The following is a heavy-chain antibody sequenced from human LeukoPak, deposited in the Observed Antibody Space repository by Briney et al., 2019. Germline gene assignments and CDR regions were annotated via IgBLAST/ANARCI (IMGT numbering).Heavy chain of an antibody. CDR1: GFTFSSYA. CDR3: AKGRGRGQLLSLDY. CDR2: ISGSGGST. Sequence: GGSLRLSCAASGFTFSSYAMSWVRQAPGKGLEWVSAISGSGGSTYYADSVKGRFTISRDNSKNTLYLQMNSLRAEDTAVYYCAKGRGRGQLLSLDYWGQGTLVTVSS. J-gene: IGHJ4*02. D-gene: IGHD2-2*01. V-gene: IGHV3-23*01.